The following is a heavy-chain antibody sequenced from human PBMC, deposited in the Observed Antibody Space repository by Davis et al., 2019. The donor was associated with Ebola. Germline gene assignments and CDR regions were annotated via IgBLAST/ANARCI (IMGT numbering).Heavy chain of an antibody. V-gene: IGHV4-59*08. Sequence: SETLSLTCTVSGGSISSYYWSWIRQPPGKGLEWIGYIYYSGSTNYNPSLKSRVTTSVDTSKNQFSLKLSSVTAADTAVYYCARLGEYCSGGSCYSGLDYWGQGTLVTVSS. J-gene: IGHJ4*02. CDR1: GGSISSYY. CDR3: ARLGEYCSGGSCYSGLDY. CDR2: IYYSGST. D-gene: IGHD2-15*01.